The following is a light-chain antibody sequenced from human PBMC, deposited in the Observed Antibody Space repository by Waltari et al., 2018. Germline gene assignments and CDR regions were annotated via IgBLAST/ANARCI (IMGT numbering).Light chain of an antibody. CDR3: QHYVRLPVT. J-gene: IGKJ1*01. V-gene: IGKV3-20*01. CDR2: GAS. Sequence: DIVLTQSPGTLSLSPGESATLSCWTSQSVGRTLAWYQQKPGQPPRLLIYGASIRATGIPDRFSGSGSGTDFSLTINRLEPEDFAVYYCQHYVRLPVTFGQGTKVEIK. CDR1: QSVGRT.